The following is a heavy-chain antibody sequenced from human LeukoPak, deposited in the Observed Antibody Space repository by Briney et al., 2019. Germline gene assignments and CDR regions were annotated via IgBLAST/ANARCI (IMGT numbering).Heavy chain of an antibody. J-gene: IGHJ4*02. CDR3: ARDLRYCGGDCYSGALDY. V-gene: IGHV3-11*04. CDR1: GFTFGDYY. D-gene: IGHD2-21*02. CDR2: ISSSGSTI. Sequence: PGGSLRLSCAASGFTFGDYYMSWIRQAPGKGLECVSYISSSGSTIYYANSVKGRFTISRDNAKNSLYLQMNSLRAEDTAVYYCARDLRYCGGDCYSGALDYWGQGTLVTVSS.